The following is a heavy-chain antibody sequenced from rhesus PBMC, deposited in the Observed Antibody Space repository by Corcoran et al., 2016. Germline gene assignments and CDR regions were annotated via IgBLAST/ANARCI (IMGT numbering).Heavy chain of an antibody. J-gene: IGHJ1*01. D-gene: IGHD5-42*01. CDR1: GYTFTSYY. Sequence: QVQLVQSGAEIKQPGALVKLSCKASGYTFTSYYMHWVRQAPGQGLEGIGLISPYISNKGYTQNVQVRVTITTDTSTSTGYMELSSLRSEGTAVSYCTREGIRDRYFEFWVQGALVPVSS. CDR3: TREGIRDRYFEF. V-gene: IGHV1-1*01. CDR2: ISPYISNK.